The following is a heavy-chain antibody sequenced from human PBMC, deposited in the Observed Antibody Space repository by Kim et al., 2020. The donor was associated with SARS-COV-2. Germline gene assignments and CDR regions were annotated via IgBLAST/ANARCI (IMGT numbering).Heavy chain of an antibody. CDR2: ISSSSSYI. Sequence: GGSLRLSCAASRFTFSTYSMNWVRQAPGKGLEWISSISSSSSYIYYADSVKGRFTISRDNAKNALYLQMNSLRSVDTAVYYCARGGGDSVYGEDFDYWGQWTLVTVSS. V-gene: IGHV3-21*01. D-gene: IGHD3-10*02. CDR3: ARGGGDSVYGEDFDY. J-gene: IGHJ4*02. CDR1: RFTFSTYS.